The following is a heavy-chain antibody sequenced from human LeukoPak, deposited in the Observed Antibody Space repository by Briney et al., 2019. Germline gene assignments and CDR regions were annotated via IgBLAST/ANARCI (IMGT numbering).Heavy chain of an antibody. Sequence: GGSLRLSCAASGFTFSSYEMNWVRQAPGKGLEWVSYISSSGSTIYYADSVKGRFTISRDNAKNSLYLQMNSLRAEDTAVYYCARSDLYCSSTSCYSAFDIWGQGTMVTVSS. V-gene: IGHV3-48*03. J-gene: IGHJ3*02. CDR1: GFTFSSYE. CDR2: ISSSGSTI. D-gene: IGHD2-2*01. CDR3: ARSDLYCSSTSCYSAFDI.